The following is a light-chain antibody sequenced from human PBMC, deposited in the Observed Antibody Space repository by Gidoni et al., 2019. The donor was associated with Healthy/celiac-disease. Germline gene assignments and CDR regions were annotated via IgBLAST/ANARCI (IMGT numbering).Light chain of an antibody. CDR1: QSVKSY. Sequence: EVLLTQSPATLSLSPGERATLSCRASQSVKSYLAWYQQKPGQAPRLLIYDASNRAPGIPARFSGSGSGTDFTLTISSLEPEDFAVYYCQQRSNWSSFGGGTKVEIK. J-gene: IGKJ4*01. CDR2: DAS. CDR3: QQRSNWSS. V-gene: IGKV3-11*01.